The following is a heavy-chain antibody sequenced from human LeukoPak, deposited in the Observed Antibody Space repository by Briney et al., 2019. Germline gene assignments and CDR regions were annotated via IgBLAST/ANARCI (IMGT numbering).Heavy chain of an antibody. J-gene: IGHJ4*02. V-gene: IGHV4-34*01. CDR3: AREQWSTPSFDY. Sequence: SETLTLTCAVYGGSFSGYYWSWIRQPPGKGLERIGEINHSGSTNYNPSLKSRVTISVDTSKNQYSLKLSSVTAADTAVYYCAREQWSTPSFDYWGQGTLVTVSS. CDR2: INHSGST. D-gene: IGHD6-19*01. CDR1: GGSFSGYY.